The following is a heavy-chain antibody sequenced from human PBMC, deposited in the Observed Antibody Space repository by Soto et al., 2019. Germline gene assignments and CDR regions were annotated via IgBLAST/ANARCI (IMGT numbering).Heavy chain of an antibody. CDR1: GYTFTSYG. V-gene: IGHV1-18*01. D-gene: IGHD3-10*01. J-gene: IGHJ5*02. Sequence: ASVKVSCKASGYTFTSYGISWVRQAPGQGLEWMGWISAYNGNTNYAQKLQGRVTMTTDTSTSTAYMELRSLRSDDTAVYYCARADLMVRGVIITLNWFDPWGQGTLVTVS. CDR2: ISAYNGNT. CDR3: ARADLMVRGVIITLNWFDP.